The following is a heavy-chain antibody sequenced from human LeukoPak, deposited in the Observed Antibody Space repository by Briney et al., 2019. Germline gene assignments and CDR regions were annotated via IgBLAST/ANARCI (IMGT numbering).Heavy chain of an antibody. CDR2: INPNSGGT. D-gene: IGHD1-14*01. V-gene: IGHV1-2*06. Sequence: APVKVSCKASGYTFTGYYMRWVRQAPGQGLEWMGRINPNSGGTNYAQKFQGRVTMTRDTSISTAYMELSRLRSDDTAVYYCAREIPGLGGPNLLVDYWGQGTLVTVSS. J-gene: IGHJ4*02. CDR1: GYTFTGYY. CDR3: AREIPGLGGPNLLVDY.